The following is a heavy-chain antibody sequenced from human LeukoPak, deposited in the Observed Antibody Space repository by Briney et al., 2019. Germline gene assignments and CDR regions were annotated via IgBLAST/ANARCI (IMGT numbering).Heavy chain of an antibody. CDR2: IYHSGST. V-gene: IGHV4-4*02. CDR3: ARDIWSSTGLYYFDY. CDR1: GGSISSSNW. D-gene: IGHD3-3*01. Sequence: SETLSLTCAVSGGSISSSNWWSWVRQPPGKGLEWIGEIYHSGSTNYNPSLKSRVTISVDKSKNQFSLKLSSVTAADTAVYYCARDIWSSTGLYYFDYWGQGTLVTVSS. J-gene: IGHJ4*02.